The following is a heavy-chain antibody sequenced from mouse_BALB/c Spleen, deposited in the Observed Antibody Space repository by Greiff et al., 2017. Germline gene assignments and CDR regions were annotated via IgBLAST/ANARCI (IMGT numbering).Heavy chain of an antibody. V-gene: IGHV1S137*01. D-gene: IGHD3-3*01. CDR3: ARGGREAMDY. J-gene: IGHJ4*01. CDR2: ISTYYGAA. CDR1: GFTFTDYA. Sequence: QVQLQQSGAELVRPGVSVKISCTGSGFTFTDYAMHWVKQTHAKSLEWIGIISTYYGAASYNQTFKGKATMTVNKSSSTAYMGLARLTSEESAIYYWARGGREAMDYWGQGTSVTVSS.